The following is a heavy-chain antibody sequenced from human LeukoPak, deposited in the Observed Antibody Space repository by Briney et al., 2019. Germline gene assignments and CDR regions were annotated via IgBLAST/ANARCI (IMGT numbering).Heavy chain of an antibody. CDR1: GGSISSYS. CDR2: KSYSGGT. D-gene: IGHD3-3*01. Sequence: SEXLSLTCTVSGGSISSYSWCWIRQPPGKGLEWIGYKSYSGGTNYNPSLTSRVTISVDTSKRQISLTLNSVTAADTAVYYCVRDGGEWLPDYWGQGILVTVSS. J-gene: IGHJ4*02. CDR3: VRDGGEWLPDY. V-gene: IGHV4-59*01.